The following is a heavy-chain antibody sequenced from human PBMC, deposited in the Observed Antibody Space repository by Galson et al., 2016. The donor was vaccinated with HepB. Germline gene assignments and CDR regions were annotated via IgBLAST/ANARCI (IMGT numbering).Heavy chain of an antibody. Sequence: SPRLCCASSGFTFSSYDMHWVGQTPGKGLVWVSRINADGTATCYADSVKGRFTISRDDAKNTLYRQMNTLRVEDTAVYYCARESPTTAGAFDIWGQGTMVTVSS. J-gene: IGHJ3*02. CDR2: INADGTAT. V-gene: IGHV3-74*01. CDR1: GFTFSSYD. D-gene: IGHD4-17*01. CDR3: ARESPTTAGAFDI.